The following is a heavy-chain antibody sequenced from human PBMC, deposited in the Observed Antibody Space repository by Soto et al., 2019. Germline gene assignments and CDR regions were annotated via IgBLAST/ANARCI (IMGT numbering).Heavy chain of an antibody. J-gene: IGHJ4*02. CDR1: GYTFTTFG. V-gene: IGHV1-18*01. CDR3: AIGGTPIDY. Sequence: QVQLVQSGAEVKKPGASVNVSCKTSGYTFTTFGLSWVRQSPGQGLEWMGWISAYNGNTNYAQNFQGRVTMTTDTPTSTAYMELRSLRSDDTAVYYCAIGGTPIDYWGQGTLGTVSS. D-gene: IGHD3-16*01. CDR2: ISAYNGNT.